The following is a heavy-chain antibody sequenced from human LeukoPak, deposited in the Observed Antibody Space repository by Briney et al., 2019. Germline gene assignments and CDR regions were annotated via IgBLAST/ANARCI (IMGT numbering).Heavy chain of an antibody. V-gene: IGHV3-33*01. CDR2: IWYDASNK. Sequence: GGSLRLSCAASGFTFSSYDMHWVRQAPGKGLEWVAFIWYDASNKTYTDSVRGRFTISRDNSKNTLHLQMNSLRAEDTAVYHCARGNDYGDENWFDPWGQGTLVTVSS. J-gene: IGHJ5*02. CDR3: ARGNDYGDENWFDP. CDR1: GFTFSSYD. D-gene: IGHD4-17*01.